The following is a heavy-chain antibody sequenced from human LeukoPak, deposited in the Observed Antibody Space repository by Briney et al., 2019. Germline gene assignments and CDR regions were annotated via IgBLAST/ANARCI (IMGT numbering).Heavy chain of an antibody. J-gene: IGHJ4*02. V-gene: IGHV4-59*01. CDR3: ASLPRRDYYGSGSRDY. CDR1: GGSISSYY. Sequence: SETLSLTCTVSGGSISSYYWSWIRQPPGKGLEWIGYIYYSGSTNYNPSLKSRVTISVDTSKNQFSLKLSSVTAADTAVYYCASLPRRDYYGSGSRDYWGQGTLVTVSS. D-gene: IGHD3-10*01. CDR2: IYYSGST.